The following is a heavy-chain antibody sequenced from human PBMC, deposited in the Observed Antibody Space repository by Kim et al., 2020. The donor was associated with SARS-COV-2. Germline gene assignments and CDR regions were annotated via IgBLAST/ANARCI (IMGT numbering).Heavy chain of an antibody. Sequence: GGSLRLSCAASGFAFSDFGMHWIRQAPGKGLEWVALISYYGTVQYYADSVEGRFTVSRDNSNNTLFLQMSSLEAEDTAVYFCVKDDTVGYSSISPHYWG. D-gene: IGHD4-4*01. J-gene: IGHJ4*01. CDR3: VKDDTVGYSSISPHY. V-gene: IGHV3-30*18. CDR2: ISYYGTVQ. CDR1: GFAFSDFG.